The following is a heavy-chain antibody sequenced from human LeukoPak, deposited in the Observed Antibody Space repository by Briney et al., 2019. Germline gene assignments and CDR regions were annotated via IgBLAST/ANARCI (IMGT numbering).Heavy chain of an antibody. CDR3: ARNSALDY. J-gene: IGHJ4*02. D-gene: IGHD2/OR15-2a*01. CDR2: MWSDGSNK. V-gene: IGHV3-33*01. Sequence: GRSLRLSCAASGFTFSSYDMHWVRQAPGKGLEWVAVMWSDGSNKYHADSVKGRFTISRDNSKNTLYLQMNSLRAEGTAVYYCARNSALDYWGQGTLVTVSS. CDR1: GFTFSSYD.